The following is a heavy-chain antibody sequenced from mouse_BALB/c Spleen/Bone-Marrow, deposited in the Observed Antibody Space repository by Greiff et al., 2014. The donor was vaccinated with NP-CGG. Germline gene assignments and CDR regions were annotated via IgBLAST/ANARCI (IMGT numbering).Heavy chain of an antibody. V-gene: IGHV5-17*02. CDR1: GFTFSSLG. Sequence: DVQLQESGGGLVQPGGSRKLSCAASGFTFSSLGMHWVRQAPEKGLEWVAYISSGSSTIYYADTVKGRFTISRDNPKNTLFLQMTSLRSEDTAMYYCARWGYYYAMDYWGQGTSVTVSS. CDR3: ARWGYYYAMDY. J-gene: IGHJ4*01. CDR2: ISSGSSTI.